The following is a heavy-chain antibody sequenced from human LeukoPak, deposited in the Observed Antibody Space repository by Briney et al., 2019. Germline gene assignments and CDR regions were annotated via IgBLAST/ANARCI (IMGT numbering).Heavy chain of an antibody. Sequence: SETLSLTCAVYGGSFSGYYWSWIRQPPGKGLEWIGYIYYSGSTNYNPSLKSRVTISVDTSKNQFSLKLSSVTAADTAVYYCASAYCGGDCYVDYWGQGTLVTVSS. J-gene: IGHJ4*02. CDR1: GGSFSGYY. CDR2: IYYSGST. V-gene: IGHV4-59*01. CDR3: ASAYCGGDCYVDY. D-gene: IGHD2-21*02.